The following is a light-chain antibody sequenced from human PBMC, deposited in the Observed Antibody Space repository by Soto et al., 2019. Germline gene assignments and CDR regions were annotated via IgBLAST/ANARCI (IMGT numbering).Light chain of an antibody. J-gene: IGKJ2*01. CDR3: QQYNNWPPYT. CDR2: GAS. Sequence: EIVMTQSPATLSVSPGEKATLSCRASQSGSSNLAWYQQKTGQAPRLLIYGASTRATGIPARFSGSGSGTEFTLTISSLQSEDFAVYYCQQYNNWPPYTFGQGTKLEIK. CDR1: QSGSSN. V-gene: IGKV3-15*01.